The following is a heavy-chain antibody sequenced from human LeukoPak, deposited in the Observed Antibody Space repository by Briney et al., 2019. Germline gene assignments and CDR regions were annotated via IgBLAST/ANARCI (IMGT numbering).Heavy chain of an antibody. CDR1: GYTVTNFG. V-gene: IGHV1-18*01. J-gene: IGHJ4*02. CDR3: ARGGQLIAAGTGDY. Sequence: ASVKVSCKASGYTVTNFGISWVRQAPGQGLEWMGWISAYNGNTNYAQNLQGRVTMTTDTSTSTAYMELRSLRSDDTAIYYCARGGQLIAAGTGDYWGQGTLVTVSS. D-gene: IGHD6-13*01. CDR2: ISAYNGNT.